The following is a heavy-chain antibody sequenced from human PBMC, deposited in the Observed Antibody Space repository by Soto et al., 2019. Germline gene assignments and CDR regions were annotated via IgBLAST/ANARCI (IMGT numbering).Heavy chain of an antibody. CDR1: GFTLRSYS. CDR2: ISSSGSSI. CDR3: AKWVLDYYGSGSPGHY. J-gene: IGHJ4*02. Sequence: PGGSLRLSCAASGFTLRSYSMNWVRQAPGKGLEWVSYISSSGSSIYYADSVKGRFTISRDNSKNTLYLQMNSLRAEDTAVYYCAKWVLDYYGSGSPGHYWGQGTLVIVSS. V-gene: IGHV3-48*01. D-gene: IGHD3-10*01.